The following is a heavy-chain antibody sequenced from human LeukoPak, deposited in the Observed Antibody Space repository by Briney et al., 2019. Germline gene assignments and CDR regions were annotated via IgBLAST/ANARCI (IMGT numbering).Heavy chain of an antibody. D-gene: IGHD1-26*01. CDR3: GKDQGYYAFDI. CDR1: GFTFRNYG. J-gene: IGHJ3*02. CDR2: LSDAGVRI. Sequence: GGSLRLSCIASGFTFRNYGMSWVRQAPGKGLEWVSGLSDAGVRIFYSDSVKGRFTISRDNSKNTLYLQMNSLRVEDTAVYYCGKDQGYYAFDIWGQGTMVTVSS. V-gene: IGHV3-23*01.